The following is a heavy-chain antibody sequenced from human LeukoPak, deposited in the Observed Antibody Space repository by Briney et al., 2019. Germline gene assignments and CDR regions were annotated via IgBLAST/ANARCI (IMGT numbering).Heavy chain of an antibody. V-gene: IGHV1-69*04. D-gene: IGHD1-26*01. CDR2: IIPILGIA. Sequence: GASVKVSCKASGGTFSSYAISWVRQAPGQGLEWMGRIIPILGIANYAQKFQGRVTITADKSPSTAYMELSSLRSEDTAVYYCARDTIVGALTTDYWGQGTLVTVSS. J-gene: IGHJ4*02. CDR1: GGTFSSYA. CDR3: ARDTIVGALTTDY.